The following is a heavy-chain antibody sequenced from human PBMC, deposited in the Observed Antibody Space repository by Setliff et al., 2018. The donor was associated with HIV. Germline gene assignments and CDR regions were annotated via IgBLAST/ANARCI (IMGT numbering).Heavy chain of an antibody. Sequence: GGSLRLSCAASGFTFSSYSMNWVRQAPGKGLEWVSSISSSSSYIYYADSVKGRFTISRDNAKNSLYLQMNSLRAEDTAVYYCARASIGVGAFDIWGQGTMVTVSS. CDR2: ISSSSSYI. CDR1: GFTFSSYS. J-gene: IGHJ3*02. V-gene: IGHV3-21*01. CDR3: ARASIGVGAFDI. D-gene: IGHD3-22*01.